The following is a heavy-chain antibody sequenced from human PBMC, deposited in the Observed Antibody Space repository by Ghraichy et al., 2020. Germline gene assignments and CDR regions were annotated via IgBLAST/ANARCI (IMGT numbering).Heavy chain of an antibody. CDR2: IYYSGNT. J-gene: IGHJ1*01. D-gene: IGHD3-22*01. CDR3: ARAYYDTSSYQPAVEYFQQ. V-gene: IGHV4-38-2*01. Sequence: SQTLSLTCAVSGDSISNGYYWGWIRQPPGKGLEWIGTIYYSGNTFYNPSLKSRLTISMDTSRNQFSLNVSSVSAPDSAFYYCARAYYDTSSYQPAVEYFQQWGQGTLVTVSS. CDR1: GDSISNGYY.